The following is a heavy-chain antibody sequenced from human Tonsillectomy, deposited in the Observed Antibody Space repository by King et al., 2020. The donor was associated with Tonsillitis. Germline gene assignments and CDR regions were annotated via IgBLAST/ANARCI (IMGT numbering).Heavy chain of an antibody. CDR3: AKDTGITMVRGVISFGY. V-gene: IGHV3-9*01. J-gene: IGHJ4*02. Sequence: VQLVESGGGLVQPGRSLRLSCAASGFTFDDYAMHWVRQAPGKGLEWVSGISWNSGSIGYADSVKGRFTISRDNAKNSLYLQMISLRAEDTALYYCAKDTGITMVRGVISFGYWGQGTLVTVSS. CDR1: GFTFDDYA. CDR2: ISWNSGSI. D-gene: IGHD3-10*01.